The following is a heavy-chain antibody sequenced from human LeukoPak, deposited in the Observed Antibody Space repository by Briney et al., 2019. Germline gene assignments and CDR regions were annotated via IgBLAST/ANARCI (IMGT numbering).Heavy chain of an antibody. CDR2: IIPIFGTA. V-gene: IGHV1-69*05. Sequence: SVKVSCKASGGTFSSYAISWVRQAPGQGLEWMGGIIPIFGTANYAQKFQGRVTITTDESTSTAYMELSSLRSEDTAVYYCASNSDDLWSGRTYYYYMDVWGKGTTVTVSS. J-gene: IGHJ6*03. D-gene: IGHD3-3*01. CDR3: ASNSDDLWSGRTYYYYMDV. CDR1: GGTFSSYA.